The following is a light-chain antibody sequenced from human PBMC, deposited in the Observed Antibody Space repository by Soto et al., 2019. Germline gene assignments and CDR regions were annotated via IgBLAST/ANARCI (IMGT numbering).Light chain of an antibody. CDR3: QQRSNWPRT. CDR1: QSVSSN. J-gene: IGKJ1*01. V-gene: IGKV3-11*01. Sequence: EIVMTQSPATLSVSPGERATLSCRASQSVSSNLAWYQQKPGLAPRLLIYGASSRATGIPDRFSGSGSGTDFTLTISSLEPEDFAVYYCQQRSNWPRTFGQGTKVDIK. CDR2: GAS.